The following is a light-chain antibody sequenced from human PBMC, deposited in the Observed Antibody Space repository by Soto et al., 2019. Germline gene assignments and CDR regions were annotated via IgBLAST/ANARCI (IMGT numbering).Light chain of an antibody. V-gene: IGLV1-44*01. CDR1: SSNIGSNT. CDR3: AAWDDSLNAVV. J-gene: IGLJ2*01. CDR2: SIN. Sequence: QSVLTQPHSASGTPGQRVTISCSGSSSNIGSNTVNWYQQLPGTAPKLLSYSINQRPSGVPDRFSGAKSGTSASLAISGLQSEDEADYYCAAWDDSLNAVVFGGGTQLTVL.